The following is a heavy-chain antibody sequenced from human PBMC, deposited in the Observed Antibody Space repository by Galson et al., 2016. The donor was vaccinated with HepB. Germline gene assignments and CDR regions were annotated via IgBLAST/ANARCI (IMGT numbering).Heavy chain of an antibody. D-gene: IGHD2-2*01. J-gene: IGHJ6*02. CDR1: GFTFRNAW. Sequence: SLRLSCAASGFTFRNAWMSWVRQAPGKGLEWVGLIKSKVAGGTTDYTAPVKVRFTISRDDSKNTLYLQMNSLKMEDTGVYYRTTFSSSSVRTNYHGTDVWGQGTTVTVSS. CDR3: TTFSSSSVRTNYHGTDV. CDR2: IKSKVAGGTT. V-gene: IGHV3-15*01.